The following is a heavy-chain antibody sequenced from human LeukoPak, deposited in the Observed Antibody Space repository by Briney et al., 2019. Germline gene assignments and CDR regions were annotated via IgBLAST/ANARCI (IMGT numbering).Heavy chain of an antibody. J-gene: IGHJ4*02. V-gene: IGHV3-48*02. D-gene: IGHD3-16*02. CDR2: ISSSSSTI. CDR3: ARANPPIV. CDR1: GFTFSDYS. Sequence: GGSLRLSCAASGFTFSDYSMNWVRQALGKGLEWVSYISSSSSTIQYAHSVKGRFTISRDNAKNSLYLQMNSLRDEGTAVYYCARANPPIVWGQGTPVTVSS.